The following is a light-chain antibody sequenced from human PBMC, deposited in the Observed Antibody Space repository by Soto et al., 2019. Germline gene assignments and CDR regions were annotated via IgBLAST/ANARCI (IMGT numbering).Light chain of an antibody. CDR1: SSDVGGYNY. J-gene: IGLJ1*01. CDR2: DVS. V-gene: IGLV2-11*01. Sequence: QSALTQPRSVSGSPGQSVTISCTGTSSDVGGYNYVSWYQQHPGKAPKLMIYDVSKRPSGVPDRFSGSKSGNTASLTISGVQAEDEADYYCCSYAGSYTYVFATGTKLAAL. CDR3: CSYAGSYTYV.